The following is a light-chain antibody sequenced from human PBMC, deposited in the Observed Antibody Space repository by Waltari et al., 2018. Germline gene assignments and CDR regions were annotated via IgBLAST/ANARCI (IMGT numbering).Light chain of an antibody. V-gene: IGLV1-47*01. Sequence: QSVLTQPPSPSGTPGQRVTISCSGGTPNIGQTDVFWLQPPPGTAPKVLIYMNSPRPSGVPDRFSGSTAGTSASLAISGLRSEDEADYYCAAWDASLHAWLFGGGTKLTVL. J-gene: IGLJ3*02. CDR1: TPNIGQTD. CDR3: AAWDASLHAWL. CDR2: MNS.